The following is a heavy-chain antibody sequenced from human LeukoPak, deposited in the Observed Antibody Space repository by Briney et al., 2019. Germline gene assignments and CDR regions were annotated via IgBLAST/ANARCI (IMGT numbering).Heavy chain of an antibody. CDR2: INCNGGST. V-gene: IGHV3-20*04. CDR3: ARAPSYSSGWYRFDY. Sequence: PGGSLRLSCAASGFTFDDYGMSWVRQAPGKGLEWVSGINCNGGSTGYADSVKGRFTISRDNAKNSLYLQINSLRGEDTALYYCARAPSYSSGWYRFDYWGQGTLVTVSS. J-gene: IGHJ4*02. CDR1: GFTFDDYG. D-gene: IGHD6-19*01.